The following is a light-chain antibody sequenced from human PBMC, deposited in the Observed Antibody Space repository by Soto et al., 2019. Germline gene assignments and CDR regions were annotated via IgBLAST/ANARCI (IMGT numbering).Light chain of an antibody. V-gene: IGKV3-15*01. Sequence: EIVLTQSPCTLSLSPGERATLSCRASQSVSSNLAWYQQKPGQAPRLLIYGASTRATGIPARFSGSGSGTEFTLTISSLQPEDFAVYYCQQYNNWPRTFGQGTKVDIK. CDR3: QQYNNWPRT. CDR1: QSVSSN. CDR2: GAS. J-gene: IGKJ1*01.